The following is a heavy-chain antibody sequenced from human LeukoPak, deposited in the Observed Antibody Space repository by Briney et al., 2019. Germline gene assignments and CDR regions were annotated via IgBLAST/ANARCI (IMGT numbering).Heavy chain of an antibody. D-gene: IGHD3-22*01. CDR3: AREWGLESSGYYYAY. CDR1: GGTFRRFT. Sequence: GASVNVSCKASGGTFRRFTISWVRQAPGQGFEWMGGITPIFGTANFAQKFQGRVSITADESTSTAFMELSSLRSEDTAVYYCAREWGLESSGYYYAYWGQGTLVTVSS. V-gene: IGHV1-69*01. J-gene: IGHJ4*02. CDR2: ITPIFGTA.